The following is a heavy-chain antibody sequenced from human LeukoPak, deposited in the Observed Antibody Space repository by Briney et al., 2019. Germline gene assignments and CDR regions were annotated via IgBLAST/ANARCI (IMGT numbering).Heavy chain of an antibody. CDR1: GLTFSSYG. Sequence: GGSLRLYCAASGLTFSSYGMHWVRQAPGKGLEWVAFIQYDGSNKYYADSVKGRFTISRDNSKNTLYLQMNSLRAEDTAVYYCAKEGYDAFDIWGQGTMVTVSS. V-gene: IGHV3-30*02. J-gene: IGHJ3*02. CDR2: IQYDGSNK. CDR3: AKEGYDAFDI. D-gene: IGHD2-15*01.